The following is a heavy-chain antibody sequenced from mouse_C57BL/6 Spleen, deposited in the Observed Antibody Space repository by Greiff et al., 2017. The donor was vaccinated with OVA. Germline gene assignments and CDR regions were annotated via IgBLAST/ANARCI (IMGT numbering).Heavy chain of an antibody. CDR2: IDPEDGDT. D-gene: IGHD2-2*01. V-gene: IGHV14-1*01. J-gene: IGHJ2*01. CDR3: TEGGYDGRGFDY. CDR1: GFNIKDYY. Sequence: EVQLQESGAELVRPGASVKLSCTASGFNIKDYYMHWVKQRPEQGLEWIGRIDPEDGDTEYAPKFQGKATMTADTSSNTAYLQLSSLTSEDTAVYYCTEGGYDGRGFDYWGQGTTLTVSS.